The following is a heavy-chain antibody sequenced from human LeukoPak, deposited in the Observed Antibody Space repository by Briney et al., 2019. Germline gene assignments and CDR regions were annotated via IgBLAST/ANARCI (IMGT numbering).Heavy chain of an antibody. CDR2: IYYSGST. Sequence: SETLSLTCTVSGGSISSGDYYWSWIRQPPGKGLEWIGYIYYSGSTNYNPSLKSRVTISLDTSKNQFSLKLSSVTAADTAVYYCARVHDGDYVGYWGQGTLVTVSS. CDR1: GGSISSGDYY. V-gene: IGHV4-61*08. J-gene: IGHJ4*02. D-gene: IGHD4-17*01. CDR3: ARVHDGDYVGY.